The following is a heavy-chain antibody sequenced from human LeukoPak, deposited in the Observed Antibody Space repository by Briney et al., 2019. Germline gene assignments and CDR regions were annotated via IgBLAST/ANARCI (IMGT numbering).Heavy chain of an antibody. V-gene: IGHV3-48*04. Sequence: GGSLRLSCAASGFAFSSSSMNWVRQAPGKGLEWISYISSDSNIIYYADSVKGRFTISRDNAKNALYLQMNSLRAEDTAVYYCARTIDYWGQGTLVTVSS. CDR1: GFAFSSSS. J-gene: IGHJ4*02. CDR3: ARTIDY. CDR2: ISSDSNII.